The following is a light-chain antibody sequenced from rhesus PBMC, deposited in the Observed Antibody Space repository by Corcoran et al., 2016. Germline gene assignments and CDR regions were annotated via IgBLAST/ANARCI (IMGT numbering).Light chain of an antibody. CDR2: DVS. J-gene: IGLJ1*01. V-gene: IGLV2S9*01. CDR3: CSYRSDSSFI. CDR1: RSDIGGYND. Sequence: QSALTQPPSVSKSLGQSVTISCTGTRSDIGGYNDVSWYQQHPGTAPRLLIYDVSKRPSGVSDRFSGSKSGNTASLTISGHQAEDEANCYCCSYRSDSSFIFGVGTRLTVL.